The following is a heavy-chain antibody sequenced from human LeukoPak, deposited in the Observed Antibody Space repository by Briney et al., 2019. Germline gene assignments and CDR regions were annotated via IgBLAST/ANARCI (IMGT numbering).Heavy chain of an antibody. D-gene: IGHD5-24*01. CDR2: IYTSGST. CDR1: GGSISSYY. CDR3: ARESAESRGGSNWFDP. J-gene: IGHJ5*02. Sequence: PSETLSLTCTVSGGSISSYYWSWIRQPPGKGLEWIGRIYTSGSTSYNPSLKSRVTISVDTSKNQFSLKLSSVTAADAAVYYCARESAESRGGSNWFDPWGQGTLVTVSS. V-gene: IGHV4-4*08.